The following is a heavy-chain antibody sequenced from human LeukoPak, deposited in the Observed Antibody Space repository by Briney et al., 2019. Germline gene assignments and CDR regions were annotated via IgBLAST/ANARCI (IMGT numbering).Heavy chain of an antibody. CDR3: ARDDDYNPLVH. Sequence: ASVKVSCKASGYTFTSNGISWVRQAPGQGLEWMGWISTNNGDTKYGKKFQGRVIMTTDTSTSTAYMEVRSLRSDDTAVYYCARDDDYNPLVHWGQGTLVTVSS. CDR2: ISTNNGDT. J-gene: IGHJ4*02. V-gene: IGHV1-18*01. CDR1: GYTFTSNG. D-gene: IGHD4/OR15-4a*01.